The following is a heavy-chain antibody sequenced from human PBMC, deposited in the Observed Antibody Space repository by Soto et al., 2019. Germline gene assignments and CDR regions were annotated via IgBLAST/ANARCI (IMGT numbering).Heavy chain of an antibody. V-gene: IGHV3-30*18. CDR3: VKDGSSGWPYFYDMDV. Sequence: QVQLVESGGRVVQPGRSLRLSCAASGFTFSSYAMHWVRQAPGKGLEWVAVISYDGSNKYYADSVKGRFTISRDNSKNTLYLQMGRMRAEDTAVYYCVKDGSSGWPYFYDMDVWGQGTTVTVSS. CDR1: GFTFSSYA. J-gene: IGHJ6*02. D-gene: IGHD6-19*01. CDR2: ISYDGSNK.